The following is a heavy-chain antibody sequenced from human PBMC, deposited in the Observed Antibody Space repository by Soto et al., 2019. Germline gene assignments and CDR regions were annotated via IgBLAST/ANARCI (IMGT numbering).Heavy chain of an antibody. CDR1: GYTFTSYA. CDR3: ASEYCSGDSCPLYNGMDV. Sequence: QAQLVQSGAEVKKPGASVKVSCKASGYTFTSYAMHWVRQAPGQRLEWMGWINAGNGNTKYSQKFQGRVTITRDTSASTAYMELSSLRSEDTAVYYCASEYCSGDSCPLYNGMDVWGQGTTVTVSS. V-gene: IGHV1-3*01. D-gene: IGHD2-15*01. J-gene: IGHJ6*02. CDR2: INAGNGNT.